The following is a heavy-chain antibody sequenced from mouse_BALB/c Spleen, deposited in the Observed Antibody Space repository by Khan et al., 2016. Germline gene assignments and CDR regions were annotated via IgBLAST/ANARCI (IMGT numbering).Heavy chain of an antibody. V-gene: IGHV3-6*02. Sequence: EVQLQESGPGLVKPSQSLSLTCSVTGYSITSGYYWNWIRQFPGNKLEWMGYISYDGSNNYNPSLKNRISITRDTSKNQFFLRLNSVTTEDTTTYYGAREGWFNGDYAMDYWGQGTSVTVSS. CDR2: ISYDGSN. CDR1: GYSITSGYY. CDR3: AREGWFNGDYAMDY. D-gene: IGHD1-1*02. J-gene: IGHJ4*01.